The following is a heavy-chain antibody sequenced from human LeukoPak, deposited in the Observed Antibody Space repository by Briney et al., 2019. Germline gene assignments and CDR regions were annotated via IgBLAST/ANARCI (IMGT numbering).Heavy chain of an antibody. Sequence: GASVKVSCKASGGTFSSYAISWVRQAPGQGLEWMGRIIPILGIANYAQKFQGRVTLTVDTSTETVYMELSSLTSDDTAVYYCATRALRFLEWSEFDYWGQGTLVTVSS. J-gene: IGHJ4*02. CDR2: IIPILGIA. CDR3: ATRALRFLEWSEFDY. D-gene: IGHD3-3*01. CDR1: GGTFSSYA. V-gene: IGHV1-69*04.